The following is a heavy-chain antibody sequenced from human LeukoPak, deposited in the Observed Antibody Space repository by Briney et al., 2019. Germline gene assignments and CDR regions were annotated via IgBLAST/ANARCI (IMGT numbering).Heavy chain of an antibody. CDR2: IYSGGST. Sequence: GGSLRLSCAASGFTVSSNSMSWVRQAPGKGLEWVSVIYSGGSTYYADSMKGRFTISRDNSKNTLYLQMNSLRAEDTAVYYCARDRFYDSGSYYSEAFDIWGQGTMVTVSS. V-gene: IGHV3-53*01. D-gene: IGHD3-22*01. CDR1: GFTVSSNS. J-gene: IGHJ3*02. CDR3: ARDRFYDSGSYYSEAFDI.